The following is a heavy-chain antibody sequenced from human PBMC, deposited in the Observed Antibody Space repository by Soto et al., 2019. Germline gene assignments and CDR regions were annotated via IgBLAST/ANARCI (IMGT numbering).Heavy chain of an antibody. D-gene: IGHD3-22*01. V-gene: IGHV1-18*01. CDR3: GIDLGYGRSGTCQREWFDH. J-gene: IGHJ5*02. CDR2: GSGDNANT. Sequence: QVQLVQSGAEVKKPGTSVKVSCTASGYTFSSHGSSWVRQAPGQGLQWIGGGSGDNANTNDAQSLQGRVTITTDTSTNTAHMELRSLRSDDTAVYYCGIDLGYGRSGTCQREWFDHWGQGTLVIVSS. CDR1: GYTFSSHG.